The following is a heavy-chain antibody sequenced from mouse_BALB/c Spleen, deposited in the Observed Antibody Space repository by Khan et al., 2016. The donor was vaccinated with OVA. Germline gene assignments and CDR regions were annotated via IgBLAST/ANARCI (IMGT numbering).Heavy chain of an antibody. CDR3: SRGTVGRFAY. CDR2: ISYSGST. D-gene: IGHD1-1*01. CDR1: GYSITSDYA. J-gene: IGHJ3*01. Sequence: QLEESGPGLVKPSQSLSLTCTVTGYSITSDYAWNWIRQFPGNKLEWMGYISYSGSTIYNPSLKSRISITRDTSKNQFFLQLNSVTTEDTATYYCSRGTVGRFAYWGQGTLVTVSA. V-gene: IGHV3-2*02.